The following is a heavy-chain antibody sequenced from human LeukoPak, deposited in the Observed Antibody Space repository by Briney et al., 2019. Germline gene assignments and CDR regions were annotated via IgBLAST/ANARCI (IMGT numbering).Heavy chain of an antibody. CDR1: GYTFTSYA. Sequence: ASVKVSCKASGYTFTSYAMNCVRQAPGQGLEWMGWINTNTGNTTYAQGFTGRFVFSLDTSVSTAYLQISSLKAEDTAVYYCARLRGPNCSGGSCYDYWGQGTLVTVSS. CDR2: INTNTGNT. CDR3: ARLRGPNCSGGSCYDY. V-gene: IGHV7-4-1*02. D-gene: IGHD2-15*01. J-gene: IGHJ4*02.